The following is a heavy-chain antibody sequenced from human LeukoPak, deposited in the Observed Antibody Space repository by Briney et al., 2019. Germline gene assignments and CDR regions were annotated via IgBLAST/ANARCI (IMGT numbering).Heavy chain of an antibody. CDR2: IYPGDSDT. D-gene: IGHD4-23*01. V-gene: IGHV5-51*01. Sequence: GESLKISCKASGYTFTNFWIGWVRQMPGKGLEWMGIIYPGDSDTRYSPSFQGQVTISADKSISTAYLQWSSLKASDTAMYYCARNYGGNPKHRYFDLWGRGTLVTVSS. CDR1: GYTFTNFW. J-gene: IGHJ2*01. CDR3: ARNYGGNPKHRYFDL.